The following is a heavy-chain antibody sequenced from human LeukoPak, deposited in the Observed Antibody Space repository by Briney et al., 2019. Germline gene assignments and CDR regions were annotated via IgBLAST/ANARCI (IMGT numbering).Heavy chain of an antibody. CDR2: IYHSGTT. D-gene: IGHD3-10*01. CDR3: AREGVGGY. Sequence: SETLSLTCTVSGHSISSGYYWGWIRQPPGKGLEWIGSIYHSGTTYYNPSLKSRVTISVDTSKNQFSLKLSSVTAADTAVYYCAREGVGGYWGQGTLVTVSS. V-gene: IGHV4-38-2*02. CDR1: GHSISSGYY. J-gene: IGHJ4*02.